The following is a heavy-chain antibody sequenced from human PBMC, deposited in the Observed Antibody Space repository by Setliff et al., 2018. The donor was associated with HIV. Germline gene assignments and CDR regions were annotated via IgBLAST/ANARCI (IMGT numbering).Heavy chain of an antibody. V-gene: IGHV3-15*01. Sequence: PGGSLRLSCAASGFTFSHAWMTWVRQAPGKGLEWVGRIKSKRDGETREYAAPVKGRFVISRDDSKYTLHLEMNNLETEDTALYYCTTGTRLVDWGQGALVTVSS. J-gene: IGHJ4*02. CDR3: TTGTRLVD. D-gene: IGHD2-21*01. CDR1: GFTFSHAW. CDR2: IKSKRDGETR.